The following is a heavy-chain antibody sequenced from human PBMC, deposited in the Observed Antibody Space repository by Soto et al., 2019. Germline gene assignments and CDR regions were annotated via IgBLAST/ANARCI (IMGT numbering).Heavy chain of an antibody. CDR2: IWNDGSNK. Sequence: PGGSLRLSCAASGFTFSSYGMHWVRQAPGKGLEGVAVIWNDGSNKYYEDSVKGRFTISRDNSKNTLYLQMNSLRAEDTAVYYCARDLAVQQLVLAGYWGQGTLVTVSS. CDR3: ARDLAVQQLVLAGY. D-gene: IGHD6-13*01. V-gene: IGHV3-33*01. CDR1: GFTFSSYG. J-gene: IGHJ4*02.